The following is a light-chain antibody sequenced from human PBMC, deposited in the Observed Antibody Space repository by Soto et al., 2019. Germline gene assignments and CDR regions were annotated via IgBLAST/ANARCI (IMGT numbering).Light chain of an antibody. CDR1: QSVSTSY. CDR2: GAS. J-gene: IGKJ1*01. Sequence: EIVLTQSPGTLSLSPGERATLSCRASQSVSTSYLAWYQQKPGQAPSLLIYGASSRATGIADRFSGSGSGTDFTLTISRLEPEDFAVYYCQQYGSSPTFGQGTKVEIK. V-gene: IGKV3-20*01. CDR3: QQYGSSPT.